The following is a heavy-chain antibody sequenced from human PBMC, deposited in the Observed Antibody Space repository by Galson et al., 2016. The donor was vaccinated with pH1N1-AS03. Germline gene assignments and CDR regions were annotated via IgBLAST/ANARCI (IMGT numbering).Heavy chain of an antibody. J-gene: IGHJ4*02. CDR3: ARGQRGSYPTFDS. CDR1: GFTFNDHT. CDR2: ISWNGDKI. V-gene: IGHV3-9*01. Sequence: SLRLSCAASGFTFNDHTMHWVRQAPGKGLEWVSGISWNGDKIDYADSVKGRFSFSRDNARNSLYLQMNSLRSEDTALYYCARGQRGSYPTFDSWGQGTRVTVSS. D-gene: IGHD1-26*01.